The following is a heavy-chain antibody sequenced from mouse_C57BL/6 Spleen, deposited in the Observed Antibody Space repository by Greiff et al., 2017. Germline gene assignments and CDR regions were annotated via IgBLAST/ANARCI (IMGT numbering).Heavy chain of an antibody. V-gene: IGHV1-69*01. CDR1: GYTFTSYW. Sequence: QVQLQQPGAELVMPGASVKLSCKASGYTFTSYWMHWVKQRPGQGLEWIGEIDPYDSYTNYNQKFKGKSTLTVDTSSSTAYMPLSRLTSEDSAVYYYARKGSSGGYCDVWGTGTTVTVSS. J-gene: IGHJ1*03. CDR3: ARKGSSGGYCDV. D-gene: IGHD1-1*01. CDR2: IDPYDSYT.